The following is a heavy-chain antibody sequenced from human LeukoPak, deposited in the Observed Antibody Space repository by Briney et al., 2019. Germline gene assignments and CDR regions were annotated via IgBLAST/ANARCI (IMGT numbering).Heavy chain of an antibody. CDR3: AKRYCGSTSCPSPFYFFDY. D-gene: IGHD2-2*01. J-gene: IGHJ4*02. CDR2: ISGSGGST. Sequence: PGGSLRLSCAASGFTFSSYAMSWVRQAPGKGLEWVSAISGSGGSTYYADSVKGRFTISRDNSKNTLYLQMNSLRAEDTAIYYCAKRYCGSTSCPSPFYFFDYWGQGTLVTVSS. CDR1: GFTFSSYA. V-gene: IGHV3-23*01.